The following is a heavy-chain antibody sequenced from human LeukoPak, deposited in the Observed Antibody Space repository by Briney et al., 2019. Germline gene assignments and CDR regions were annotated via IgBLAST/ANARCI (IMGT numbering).Heavy chain of an antibody. CDR3: ASIMSMSRKTYYDFWSGYHSDAFDI. Sequence: SETLSLTCTVSGYSISSGYYWGWIRQPPGKGLEWIGSIYHSGSTYYNPSLKSRVTISVDTSKNQFSLKLSSVTAADTAVYYCASIMSMSRKTYYDFWSGYHSDAFDIWGQGTMVTVSS. CDR2: IYHSGST. CDR1: GYSISSGYY. V-gene: IGHV4-38-2*02. D-gene: IGHD3-3*01. J-gene: IGHJ3*02.